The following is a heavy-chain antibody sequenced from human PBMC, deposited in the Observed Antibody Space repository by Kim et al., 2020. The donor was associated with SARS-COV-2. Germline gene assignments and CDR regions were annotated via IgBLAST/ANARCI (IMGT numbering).Heavy chain of an antibody. CDR1: GGSISSSNW. D-gene: IGHD3-10*01. J-gene: IGHJ5*02. Sequence: SETLSLTCAVSGGSISSSNWWSWVRQPPGKGLEWIGEIYHSGSTNYNPSLKSRVTISVDKSKNQFSLKLSSVTAADTAVYYCASWGFYGSGSYWLPWGQGTLVTVSA. V-gene: IGHV4-4*02. CDR2: IYHSGST. CDR3: ASWGFYGSGSYWLP.